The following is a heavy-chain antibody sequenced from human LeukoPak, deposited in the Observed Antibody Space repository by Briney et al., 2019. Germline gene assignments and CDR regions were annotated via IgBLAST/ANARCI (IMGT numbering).Heavy chain of an antibody. J-gene: IGHJ4*02. CDR1: GYTFTSYD. D-gene: IGHD3-10*01. Sequence: ASVKVSCKASGYTFTSYDINWVRQATGQGLEWMGWMNPNSGNTGYAQKFQGRVTMTRNTCISTAYMELSSLRSEDMAVYYCARSWPMVRGVRKYYFDYWGQGTLVTVSS. CDR3: ARSWPMVRGVRKYYFDY. V-gene: IGHV1-8*01. CDR2: MNPNSGNT.